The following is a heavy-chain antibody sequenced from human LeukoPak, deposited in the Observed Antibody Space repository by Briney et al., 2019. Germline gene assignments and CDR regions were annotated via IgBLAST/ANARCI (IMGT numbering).Heavy chain of an antibody. D-gene: IGHD2-2*01. CDR1: GFTFSSYW. J-gene: IGHJ3*02. Sequence: GGSLRLSCAASGFTFSSYWMHWVRQPPGKGLMWVSRINGDGNSTTYADAVKGRFTISRDNAKKTLYLQMNSLRAEDTAIYYCVRRGLVPAFDIWGQGTMVIVAS. CDR2: INGDGNST. CDR3: VRRGLVPAFDI. V-gene: IGHV3-74*03.